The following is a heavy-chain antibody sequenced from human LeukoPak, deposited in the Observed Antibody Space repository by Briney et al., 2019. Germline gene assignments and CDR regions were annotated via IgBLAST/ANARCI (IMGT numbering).Heavy chain of an antibody. Sequence: ASVKVSCKASGYTFTSYAMHWVRQAPGQRLEWMGWINAGNGNTKYSQKFQGRVTITRDTSASTAYMELSSLRSEDTAMYYCARDYCDSSGYYYRAGVYYFDYWGQGTLVTVSS. D-gene: IGHD3-22*01. CDR3: ARDYCDSSGYYYRAGVYYFDY. V-gene: IGHV1-3*01. CDR1: GYTFTSYA. CDR2: INAGNGNT. J-gene: IGHJ4*02.